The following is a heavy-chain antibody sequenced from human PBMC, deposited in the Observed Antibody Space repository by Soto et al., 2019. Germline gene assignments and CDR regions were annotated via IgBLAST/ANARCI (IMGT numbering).Heavy chain of an antibody. CDR3: AKDGAGRPSRYYFDY. J-gene: IGHJ4*02. CDR2: ISGSGGST. Sequence: PGGSLRLSCAASGFTFSSYAMSWVRQAPGKGLEWVSAISGSGGSTYYADSVKGRFTISRDNSKNTLYLQMNSLRAEDTAVYYCAKDGAGRPSRYYFDYWGQGTLVTVSS. D-gene: IGHD1-26*01. V-gene: IGHV3-23*01. CDR1: GFTFSSYA.